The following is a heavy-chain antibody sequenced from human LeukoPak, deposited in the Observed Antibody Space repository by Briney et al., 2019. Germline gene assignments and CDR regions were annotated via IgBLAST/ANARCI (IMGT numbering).Heavy chain of an antibody. J-gene: IGHJ5*02. CDR2: IRSKANSYAT. Sequence: GGSLRLSCAASGFTFSGSAMHWVRQASGKGLEWVGRIRSKANSYATAYAASVKGRFTISRDDSKNTAYLQMNSLKTEDTAVYYCWIIAAAGTSWFDPWGQGTLVTVSS. CDR1: GFTFSGSA. CDR3: WIIAAAGTSWFDP. V-gene: IGHV3-73*01. D-gene: IGHD6-13*01.